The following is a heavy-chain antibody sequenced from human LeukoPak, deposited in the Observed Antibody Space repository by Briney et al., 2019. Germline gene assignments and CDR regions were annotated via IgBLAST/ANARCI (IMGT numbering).Heavy chain of an antibody. D-gene: IGHD3-3*01. Sequence: PSETLSLTCTVSGGSISSYYWSWIRQPPGKGLEWIGYIYYSGSTNYNPSLKSRVTISVDTSKNQFSLKLCSVTAADTAVYYCATTQGNYDFWSGAYNWFDPWGQGTLVTVSS. J-gene: IGHJ5*02. CDR3: ATTQGNYDFWSGAYNWFDP. CDR2: IYYSGST. CDR1: GGSISSYY. V-gene: IGHV4-59*01.